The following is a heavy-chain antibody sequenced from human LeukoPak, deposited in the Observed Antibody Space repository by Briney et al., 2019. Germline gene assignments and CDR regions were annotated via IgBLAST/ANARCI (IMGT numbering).Heavy chain of an antibody. D-gene: IGHD3-22*01. CDR2: IYYSGST. CDR3: ARVGDSSGYPVYY. CDR1: GGSISSYY. V-gene: IGHV4-59*12. J-gene: IGHJ4*02. Sequence: SETLSLTCTVSGGSISSYYWSWIRQPPGKGLEWIGYIYYSGSTNYNPSLKSRVTISVDTSKNQFSLKLSSVTAADTAVYYCARVGDSSGYPVYYWGQGTLVTVSS.